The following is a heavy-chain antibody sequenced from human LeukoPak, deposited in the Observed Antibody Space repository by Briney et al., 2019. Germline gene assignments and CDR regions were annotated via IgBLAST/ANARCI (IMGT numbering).Heavy chain of an antibody. CDR1: GFTFNNYN. V-gene: IGHV3-48*01. D-gene: IGHD3-22*01. CDR3: ARYEGYDSGYFDY. CDR2: ISSSSRTI. Sequence: GGSLRLSCAASGFTFNNYNMNWVRQAPGKGLEWVSYISSSSRTIYYADSVKGRFTISRDNAKNSLYLQMNSLRAEDTAVYYCARYEGYDSGYFDYWGQGTLVTVSS. J-gene: IGHJ4*02.